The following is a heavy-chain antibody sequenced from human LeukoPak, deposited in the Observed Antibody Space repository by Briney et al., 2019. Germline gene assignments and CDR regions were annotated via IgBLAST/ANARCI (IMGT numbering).Heavy chain of an antibody. J-gene: IGHJ3*02. Sequence: PGGSLRLSCAASGFTFSSYDMHWVRQATGKGLEGVSAIGTAGGTYYPGSVTGGCTIPSENAKNYLYLQMNSLRAGDTAVYYCARGYCSGGSCQYGDEDAFDIWGQGTMVTVSS. CDR2: IGTAGGT. CDR1: GFTFSSYD. CDR3: ARGYCSGGSCQYGDEDAFDI. V-gene: IGHV3-13*01. D-gene: IGHD2-15*01.